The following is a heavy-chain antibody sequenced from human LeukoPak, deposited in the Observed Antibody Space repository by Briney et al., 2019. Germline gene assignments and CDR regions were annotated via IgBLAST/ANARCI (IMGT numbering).Heavy chain of an antibody. CDR2: ISGGGDIT. CDR1: GFNFANHA. J-gene: IGHJ4*02. Sequence: GGSLRLSCAASGFNFANHAMSWVRQTPGKGLEWVSAISGGGDITYYADHVTGRFTISRDNSKDTLFLQMHSLRPGDTAVYYCVREVTPATANYWGQGTLVTISS. V-gene: IGHV3-23*01. D-gene: IGHD2-21*02. CDR3: VREVTPATANY.